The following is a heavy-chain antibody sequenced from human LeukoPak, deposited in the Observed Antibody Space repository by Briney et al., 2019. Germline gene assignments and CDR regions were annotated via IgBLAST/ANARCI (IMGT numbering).Heavy chain of an antibody. D-gene: IGHD3-10*01. J-gene: IGHJ4*02. CDR1: GYTFTGYY. CDR2: MNPNSGNT. Sequence: ASVKVSCKASGYTFTGYYMHWVRQATGQGLEWMGWMNPNSGNTGYAQKFQGRVTITRNTSISTAYMELSSLRSEDTAVYYCARGRYVGGSGSYYQDYWGQGTLVTVSS. CDR3: ARGRYVGGSGSYYQDY. V-gene: IGHV1-8*03.